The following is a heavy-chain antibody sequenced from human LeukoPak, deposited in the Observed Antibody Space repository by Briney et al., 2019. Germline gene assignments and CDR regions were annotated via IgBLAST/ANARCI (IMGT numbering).Heavy chain of an antibody. J-gene: IGHJ4*02. V-gene: IGHV3-30*18. CDR1: GFTFSSYG. CDR2: TSYDGINK. CDR3: AKTTLAVAGNFDY. Sequence: QPGRSLRLSCAASGFTFSSYGMHWVRQAPGKGLEWVAFTSYDGINKYYVDSVEGRFTISRDNSKNTLYLQMNSLRAEDTAVYFCAKTTLAVAGNFDYWGQGTLVTVSS. D-gene: IGHD6-19*01.